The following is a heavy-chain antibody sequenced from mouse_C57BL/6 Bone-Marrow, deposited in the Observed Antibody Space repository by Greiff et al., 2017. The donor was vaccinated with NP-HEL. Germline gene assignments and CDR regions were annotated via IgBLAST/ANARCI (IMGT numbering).Heavy chain of an antibody. V-gene: IGHV1-76*01. J-gene: IGHJ4*01. D-gene: IGHD2-1*01. CDR1: GYTFTDYY. Sequence: VQLQQSGAELVRPGASVKLSCKASGYTFTDYYITWVKQRPGQGLEWIARIYPGSGNTYYNEKFKGKATLTAEKSSSTAYMQLSSLTSEDSAVYFCASLYYGNDYAMDYWGQGTSVTVSS. CDR2: IYPGSGNT. CDR3: ASLYYGNDYAMDY.